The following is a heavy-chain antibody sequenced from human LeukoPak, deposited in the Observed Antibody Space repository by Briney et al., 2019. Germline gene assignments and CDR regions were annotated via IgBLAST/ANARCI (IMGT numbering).Heavy chain of an antibody. Sequence: GGSLRLSCSASGFTFSNYAMHWVRQAPGKGLEYVSAISSDGVTTYYADSVKGRFTISRDNSKNTLYLQMSSLRAEDTAVYYCVKAMDTYGYRVPFDYWGQGTLVTVSS. CDR1: GFTFSNYA. J-gene: IGHJ4*02. CDR2: ISSDGVTT. CDR3: VKAMDTYGYRVPFDY. D-gene: IGHD5-18*01. V-gene: IGHV3-64D*09.